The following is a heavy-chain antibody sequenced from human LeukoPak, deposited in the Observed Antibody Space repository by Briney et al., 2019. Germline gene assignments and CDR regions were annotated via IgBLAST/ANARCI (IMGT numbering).Heavy chain of an antibody. Sequence: SQTLSLTCAISGDSVSSNSAAWNWIRQSPSRGLEWLGRTYYRSKWYNDYAVSVKSRITINPDTSENQFSLQLNSVTPEDTAVYYCAGSGEIVGANAFDIWGQGTMVTVSS. V-gene: IGHV6-1*01. CDR3: AGSGEIVGANAFDI. CDR1: GDSVSSNSAA. D-gene: IGHD1-26*01. CDR2: TYYRSKWYN. J-gene: IGHJ3*02.